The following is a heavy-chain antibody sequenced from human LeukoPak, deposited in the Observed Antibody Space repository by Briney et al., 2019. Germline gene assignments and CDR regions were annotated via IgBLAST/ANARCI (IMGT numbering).Heavy chain of an antibody. J-gene: IGHJ4*02. CDR1: GGSLTGYF. CDR3: ARQGTITYAYFDY. V-gene: IGHV4-59*08. Sequence: SETLSLTCTVSGGSLTGYFWSWIRQPPGKGLEWLGYVFYSGNTRYNPSLESRVTTSADTSKNQFSLRLTSVTAADTAVYYCARQGTITYAYFDYWSQGTLVAVSS. CDR2: VFYSGNT. D-gene: IGHD2-2*01.